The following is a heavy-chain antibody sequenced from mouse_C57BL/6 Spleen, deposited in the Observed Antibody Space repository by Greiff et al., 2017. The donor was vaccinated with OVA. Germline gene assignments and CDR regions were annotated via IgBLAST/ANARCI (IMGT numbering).Heavy chain of an antibody. CDR1: GYTFTSYW. J-gene: IGHJ2*01. CDR2: IYPSDSET. CDR3: ARLTWSGYCFCY. D-gene: IGHD4-1*01. Sequence: QVQLQQPGAELVRPGSSVKLSCKASGYTFTSYWMDWVKQRPGQGLEWIGNIYPSDSETHYNQKFKDKATLTVDKSSSTAYMQLSSLTSEDSAVYCCARLTWSGYCFCYWGQGTTLTVSS. V-gene: IGHV1-61*01.